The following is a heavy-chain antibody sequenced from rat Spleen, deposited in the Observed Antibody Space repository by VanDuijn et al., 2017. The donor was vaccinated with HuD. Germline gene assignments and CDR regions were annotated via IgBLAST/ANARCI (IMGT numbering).Heavy chain of an antibody. CDR2: MWSGGST. D-gene: IGHD1-1*01. V-gene: IGHV2-45*01. J-gene: IGHJ2*01. CDR3: ARDYYSGDVG. Sequence: QVQLKESGPGLVQPSQTLSLTCTVSGFSVTSYNVNWVRQPPGKSLEWMGVMWSGGSTYYNSALKSRLSISKDTSKSQVFLKMNSLQTEDTATYYCARDYYSGDVGWGQGVMVTVSS. CDR1: GFSVTSYN.